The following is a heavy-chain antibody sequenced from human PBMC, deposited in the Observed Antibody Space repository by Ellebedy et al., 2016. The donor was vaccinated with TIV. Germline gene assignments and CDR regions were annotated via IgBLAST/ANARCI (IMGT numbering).Heavy chain of an antibody. D-gene: IGHD2-2*01. CDR3: ARRDQPYYYFDY. J-gene: IGHJ4*02. V-gene: IGHV4-4*02. Sequence: MPSETLSLTCAVSGGPIDTYKWWSWVRQPPGKGLEWIGEVYHTGSTNYNPSLKGRVTISVDKSKNQFSLELTSVTAADTAVYYCARRDQPYYYFDYWGQGTLVTVSS. CDR1: GGPIDTYKW. CDR2: VYHTGST.